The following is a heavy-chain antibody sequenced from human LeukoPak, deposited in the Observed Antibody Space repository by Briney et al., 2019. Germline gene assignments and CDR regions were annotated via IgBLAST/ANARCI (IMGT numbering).Heavy chain of an antibody. J-gene: IGHJ4*02. CDR1: GFTVSSSY. CDR3: ARLAVAYFDY. Sequence: GGSLRLSCAVSGFTVSSSYLIWVRQAPGKGLEWVSVINSGGTTYYADPVKGRFIISRDNSKNTLYLQMNSLRAEDTAVYYCARLAVAYFDYWGQGTLVTVSS. D-gene: IGHD6-19*01. CDR2: INSGGTT. V-gene: IGHV3-66*04.